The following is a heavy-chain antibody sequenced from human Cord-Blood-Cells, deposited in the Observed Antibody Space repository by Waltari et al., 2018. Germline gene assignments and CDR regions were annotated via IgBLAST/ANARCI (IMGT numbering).Heavy chain of an antibody. V-gene: IGHV1-24*01. D-gene: IGHD6-19*01. J-gene: IGHJ4*02. Sequence: QVQLVQSGAEVKKPGASVKVSCKVSGYTITELSMHWVRQAPGKGLEWMGGFEPEDGETIYAQKFQGRVTMTEDTSTDTAYMELSSLRSEDTAVYYCATGIFEVAGFDYWGQGTLVTVSS. CDR2: FEPEDGET. CDR3: ATGIFEVAGFDY. CDR1: GYTITELS.